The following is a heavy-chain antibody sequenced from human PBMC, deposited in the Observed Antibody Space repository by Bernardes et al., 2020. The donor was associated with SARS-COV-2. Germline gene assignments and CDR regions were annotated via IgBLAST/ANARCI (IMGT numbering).Heavy chain of an antibody. V-gene: IGHV3-7*03. Sequence: GGSLRLSCAASGFDFSDYWMAWVRQAPGKGLEWVANIKRDGSETYYVDSVKGRFTISRDNAKNLVFLQMNSLRAEDTAIFYCARSAGMDVWGQGTMVTVS. CDR2: IKRDGSET. J-gene: IGHJ6*02. CDR1: GFDFSDYW. CDR3: ARSAGMDV.